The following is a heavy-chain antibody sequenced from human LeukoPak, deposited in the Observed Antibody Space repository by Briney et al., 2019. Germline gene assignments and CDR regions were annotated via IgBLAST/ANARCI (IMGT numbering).Heavy chain of an antibody. J-gene: IGHJ4*02. V-gene: IGHV6-1*01. CDR2: TYYRSKWYN. D-gene: IGHD4-17*01. CDR1: GDSVSSNSAA. Sequence: SQTLSLTCAISGDSVSSNSAAWNWIRQSPSRGLEWLGRTYYRSKWYNDYAVSVKSRITINPDTSKNQFSLQLNSVTPEDTAVYYCAGTGYGDYPSDYYFDYWGQGTLVTVSS. CDR3: AGTGYGDYPSDYYFDY.